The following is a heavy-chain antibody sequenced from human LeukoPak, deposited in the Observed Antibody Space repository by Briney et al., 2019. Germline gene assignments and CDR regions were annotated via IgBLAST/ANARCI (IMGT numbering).Heavy chain of an antibody. CDR2: ISDNGGST. Sequence: GGSLRLSCSASGFTFSSYAIHWVRQAPGKGLEYVSAISDNGGSTYYADSVKGRFTISRDNSKNTLYLQMSSLKAEDTAVYYCVKYSSGWYDYWGQGTLVTVSS. D-gene: IGHD6-19*01. CDR1: GFTFSSYA. V-gene: IGHV3-64D*06. J-gene: IGHJ4*02. CDR3: VKYSSGWYDY.